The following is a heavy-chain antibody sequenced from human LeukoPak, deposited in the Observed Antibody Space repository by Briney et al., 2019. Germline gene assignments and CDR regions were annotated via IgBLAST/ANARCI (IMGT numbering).Heavy chain of an antibody. CDR2: IYYSGST. J-gene: IGHJ3*02. CDR3: ARVNHYYDSSGYTWGKFFDI. V-gene: IGHV4-59*01. Sequence: SETLSLTCTVSGDSISSYYWSWIRQPPGKGLEWIGYIYYSGSTNYNPSLKSRVTISVDTSKNQFSLKLSSVSAADTAVYYCARVNHYYDSSGYTWGKFFDIWGQGTMVTVSS. CDR1: GDSISSYY. D-gene: IGHD3-22*01.